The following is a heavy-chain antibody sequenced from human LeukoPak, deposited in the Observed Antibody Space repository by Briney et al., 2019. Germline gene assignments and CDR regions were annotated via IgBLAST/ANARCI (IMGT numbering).Heavy chain of an antibody. CDR3: ARRIVGAPYAFDI. CDR2: ISGTGGST. V-gene: IGHV3-23*01. D-gene: IGHD1-26*01. Sequence: PGGSLRLSCVASGFSFNNFGITWVRQAPGRGLEWVSSISGTGGSTHYADSVKGRFTISRDNSKNTLYLQMNSLRAEDTALYYCARRIVGAPYAFDIWGQGTVVSVSS. CDR1: GFSFNNFG. J-gene: IGHJ3*02.